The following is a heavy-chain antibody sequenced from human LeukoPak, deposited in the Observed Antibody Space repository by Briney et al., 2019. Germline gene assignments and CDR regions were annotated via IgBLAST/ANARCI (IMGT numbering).Heavy chain of an antibody. CDR3: AKYSTHYIDY. D-gene: IGHD5-18*01. Sequence: GGPLRLSCTASGFTFSSYAMSWVRQAPGKGLELVSATSGSGGSTYYADSVKGRFTISRDNSKNTLYLQMNSLRAEDTAVYYCAKYSTHYIDYWGQGTLVTVSS. CDR2: TSGSGGST. J-gene: IGHJ4*02. V-gene: IGHV3-23*01. CDR1: GFTFSSYA.